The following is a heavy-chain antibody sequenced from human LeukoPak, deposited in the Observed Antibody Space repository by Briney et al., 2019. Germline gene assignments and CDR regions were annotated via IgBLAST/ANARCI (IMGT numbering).Heavy chain of an antibody. V-gene: IGHV3-30-3*01. CDR3: ARDSYGMDV. Sequence: PGRSLRLSCAASGFTFSSYAMHWVRQAPGKGLEGVAVISYDGSNKYYADSVKGRFTISRDNSKNTLYLQMNSLRAEDTAVYYCARDSYGMDVWGQGTTVTVSS. CDR2: ISYDGSNK. J-gene: IGHJ6*02. CDR1: GFTFSSYA.